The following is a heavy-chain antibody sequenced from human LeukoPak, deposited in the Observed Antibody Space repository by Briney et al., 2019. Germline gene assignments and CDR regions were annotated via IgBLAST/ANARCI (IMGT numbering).Heavy chain of an antibody. V-gene: IGHV3-23*01. Sequence: GGSLRLSCAASGFTFHKFAMGWVRQAPGKGPEWLSAISGSGGSTTDADSVKGRFTTSRDNSKSTLYLQMNSLRAEDTAIYYCAKIFHTDGYYLGEHLFDAWGQGTLVTVSS. CDR2: ISGSGGST. CDR3: AKIFHTDGYYLGEHLFDA. D-gene: IGHD3-22*01. CDR1: GFTFHKFA. J-gene: IGHJ5*02.